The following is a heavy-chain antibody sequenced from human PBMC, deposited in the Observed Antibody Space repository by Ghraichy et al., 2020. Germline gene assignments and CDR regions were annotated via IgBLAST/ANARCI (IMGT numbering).Heavy chain of an antibody. V-gene: IGHV3-23*01. D-gene: IGHD3-3*01. CDR1: GFTFSSYA. CDR2: ISGSGGST. Sequence: GGSLRLSCAASGFTFSSYAMSWVRQAPGKGLEWVSAISGSGGSTYYADSVKGRFTISRDNSKNTLYLQMNSLRAEDTAVYYCAKDPPRDDFWSGLPQGFDPWGQGTLVTVSS. J-gene: IGHJ5*02. CDR3: AKDPPRDDFWSGLPQGFDP.